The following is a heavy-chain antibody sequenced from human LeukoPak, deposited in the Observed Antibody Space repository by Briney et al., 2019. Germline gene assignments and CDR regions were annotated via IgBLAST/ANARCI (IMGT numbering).Heavy chain of an antibody. CDR1: GFTVSSNY. D-gene: IGHD6-19*01. Sequence: GGSLRLSCAASGFTVSSNYMSWVRQTPGKGLEWVAVISYDGRNNYCADSVKGRFTISRDNSKNTLYLQMNSLRAEDTAVFYCARTSYSSGWSPFDYWGQGTLVSVSS. CDR2: ISYDGRNN. CDR3: ARTSYSSGWSPFDY. V-gene: IGHV3-30*03. J-gene: IGHJ4*02.